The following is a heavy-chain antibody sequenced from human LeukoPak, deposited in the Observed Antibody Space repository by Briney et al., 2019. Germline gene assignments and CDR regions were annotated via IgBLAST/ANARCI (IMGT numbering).Heavy chain of an antibody. J-gene: IGHJ4*02. CDR3: ARAGGDGYNSRAFDY. D-gene: IGHD5-24*01. Sequence: SETLSLTCAVYGGSFSNYYWSWIRQPSGKGLEWIGEINHSGSTNYNPSLKSRVTISVDTSKNQFSLKLSSVTAADTAVYYCARAGGDGYNSRAFDYWGQGTLVTVSS. CDR1: GGSFSNYY. CDR2: INHSGST. V-gene: IGHV4-34*01.